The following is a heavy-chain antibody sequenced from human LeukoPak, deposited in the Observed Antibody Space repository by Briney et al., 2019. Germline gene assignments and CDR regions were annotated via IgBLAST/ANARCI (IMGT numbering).Heavy chain of an antibody. V-gene: IGHV3-21*01. D-gene: IGHD6-19*01. CDR2: ISSSSSYI. J-gene: IGHJ4*02. Sequence: GGSLRLSCAASGFIFSSYSMNWVRQAPGKGLEWVSSISSSSSYIYYADSVKGRFTISRDNAKNSLYLQMNSLRAEDTAVYYCARDQAVAGISFFDYWGQGTLVTVSS. CDR3: ARDQAVAGISFFDY. CDR1: GFIFSSYS.